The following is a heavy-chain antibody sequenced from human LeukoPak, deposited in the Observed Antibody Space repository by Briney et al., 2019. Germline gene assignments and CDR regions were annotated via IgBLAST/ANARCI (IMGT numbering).Heavy chain of an antibody. J-gene: IGHJ6*03. CDR3: ATNPMTGYHLGDHFYFYMAV. CDR2: LRPVFGPI. CDR1: GVTFSSYA. Sequence: ASVKVSCKASGVTFSSYAISWVRQAPGQGLEWIGGLRPVFGPINSAQKFQDRVTLTKDDSTTTAYMELRSLRAEDTAVYYCATNPMTGYHLGDHFYFYMAVWGKGTTVTVS. V-gene: IGHV1-69*05. D-gene: IGHD1-20*01.